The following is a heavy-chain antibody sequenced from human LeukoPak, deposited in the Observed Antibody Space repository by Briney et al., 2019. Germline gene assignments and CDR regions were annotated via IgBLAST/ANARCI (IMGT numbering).Heavy chain of an antibody. D-gene: IGHD2-2*01. CDR1: GGTFSSYT. CDR2: IIPILGIA. Sequence: PSVKVSCKASGGTFSSYTISWVRQAPGQGLEWMGRIIPILGIANYAQKFQGRVTITADKSTSTAYMELSSLRSEDTAVYSCASPLDSTRAFDIWGQGTMVTVSS. V-gene: IGHV1-69*02. CDR3: ASPLDSTRAFDI. J-gene: IGHJ3*02.